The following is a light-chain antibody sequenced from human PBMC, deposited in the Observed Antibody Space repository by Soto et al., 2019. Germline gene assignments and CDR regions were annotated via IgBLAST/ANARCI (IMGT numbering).Light chain of an antibody. V-gene: IGKV3-11*01. CDR1: QSISRA. Sequence: EIVLTQSPATLSLSPGDRATLSCMASQSISRALAWYQQKPGQSPRLLIYDASKRATGIPARFSGSGSGTDFTLTITSLEPEDFEVYYGQQRSDWPPLPCGQGTKVEIK. CDR3: QQRSDWPPLP. CDR2: DAS. J-gene: IGKJ1*01.